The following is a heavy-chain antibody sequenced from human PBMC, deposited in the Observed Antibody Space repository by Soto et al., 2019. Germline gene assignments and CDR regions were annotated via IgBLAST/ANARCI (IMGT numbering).Heavy chain of an antibody. V-gene: IGHV3-30*18. J-gene: IGHJ3*02. Sequence: GGSLRLSCAASGFTFSSYGMHWVRQAPGKGLEWVAVISYDGSNKYYADSVKGRFTISRDNSKNTLYLQMNSLRAEDTAVYYCAKGYYGSGSYYLGGAFDIWGQGTMVTVSS. D-gene: IGHD3-10*01. CDR3: AKGYYGSGSYYLGGAFDI. CDR1: GFTFSSYG. CDR2: ISYDGSNK.